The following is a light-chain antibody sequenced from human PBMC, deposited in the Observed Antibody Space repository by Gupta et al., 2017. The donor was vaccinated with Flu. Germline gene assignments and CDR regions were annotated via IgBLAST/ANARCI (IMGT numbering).Light chain of an antibody. J-gene: IGKJ4*01. CDR2: GAS. V-gene: IGKV3-15*01. Sequence: EIVMTQSPATLSVSPGERATLPCRASQSVTSNLAWYQQKPGQAPRLLIYGASTRATGIPARFGGSGSGTEFTLTISSLQSEDFAVYFCQQYNNWPGTFGGGTKVDIK. CDR3: QQYNNWPGT. CDR1: QSVTSN.